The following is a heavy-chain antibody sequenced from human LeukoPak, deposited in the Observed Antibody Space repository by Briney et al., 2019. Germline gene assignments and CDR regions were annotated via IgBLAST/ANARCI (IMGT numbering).Heavy chain of an antibody. CDR1: GFTFSDYY. J-gene: IGHJ3*02. CDR3: ARELIAAAGTLAFDI. V-gene: IGHV3-11*01. Sequence: GGSLRLSCAASGFTFSDYYMSWIRQAPGKGLEWVSYISSSGSTIYYADSVKGRFTISRDNAKNSLYLQMNSLRAEDTAVYYSARELIAAAGTLAFDIWGQGTMVTVSS. D-gene: IGHD6-13*01. CDR2: ISSSGSTI.